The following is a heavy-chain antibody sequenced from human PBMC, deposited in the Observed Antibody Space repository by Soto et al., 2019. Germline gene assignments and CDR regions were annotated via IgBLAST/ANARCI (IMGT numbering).Heavy chain of an antibody. J-gene: IGHJ6*02. CDR1: GGSISSGDYY. Sequence: SETLSLTCTVSGGSISSGDYYWSWIRQPPGKGLEWIGYIYYSGSTYYNPSLKSRVTISVDTSKNQFSLKLSSVTAADTAVYYCARDPYSSSSEVGNGMDVWGQGTTVTVSS. CDR3: ARDPYSSSSEVGNGMDV. D-gene: IGHD6-6*01. CDR2: IYYSGST. V-gene: IGHV4-30-4*01.